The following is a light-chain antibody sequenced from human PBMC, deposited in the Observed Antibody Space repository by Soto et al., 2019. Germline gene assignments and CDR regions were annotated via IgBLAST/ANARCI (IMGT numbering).Light chain of an antibody. CDR2: NNN. Sequence: QSVLTQPPSSSGTPGQRVTIPCSGSSSNIGSNFVNWYQQLPGTAPKLLMYNNNQRPSGVPDRFSGSKSGTSASLAISGLQSEDEADYHCATWDDSLNGLVFGGETKVTVL. V-gene: IGLV1-44*01. CDR3: ATWDDSLNGLV. CDR1: SSNIGSNF. J-gene: IGLJ3*02.